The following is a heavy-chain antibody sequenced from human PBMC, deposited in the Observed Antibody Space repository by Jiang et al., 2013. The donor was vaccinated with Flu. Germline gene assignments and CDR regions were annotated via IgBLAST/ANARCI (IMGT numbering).Heavy chain of an antibody. J-gene: IGHJ4*02. CDR2: ISAYNGNT. D-gene: IGHD6-6*01. Sequence: ISWVRQAPGQGLEWMGWISAYNGNTNYAQKLQGRVTMTTDTSTSTAYMELRSLRSDDTAVYYCARKYSSSCDYWGQGTLVTVSS. CDR3: ARKYSSSCDY. V-gene: IGHV1-18*01.